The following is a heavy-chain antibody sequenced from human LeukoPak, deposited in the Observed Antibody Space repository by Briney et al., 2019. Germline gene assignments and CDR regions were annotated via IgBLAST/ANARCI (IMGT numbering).Heavy chain of an antibody. CDR3: ATTNDGGGYQWGDFFDF. V-gene: IGHV1-69*04. J-gene: IGHJ4*02. Sequence: SVNVSCKASGGTSNSHAISWVRQAPGQGLEWMGRIIPNLGTTNRAQNFQDRVTLTADKSTNTAYMELTSLASDDTAVYYCATTNDGGGYQWGDFFDFWGQGTLVTVSS. D-gene: IGHD3-22*01. CDR1: GGTSNSHA. CDR2: IIPNLGTT.